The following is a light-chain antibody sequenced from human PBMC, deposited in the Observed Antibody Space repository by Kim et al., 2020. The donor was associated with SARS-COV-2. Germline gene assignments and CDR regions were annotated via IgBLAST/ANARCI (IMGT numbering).Light chain of an antibody. CDR2: HAS. V-gene: IGKV1-5*01. J-gene: IGKJ2*01. CDR3: QLYNSYPYT. CDR1: QSISTC. Sequence: STSVGDRVTITRRASQSISTCLAWYQQKPEKAPKPLIYHASTLESGVPSRFSGSGSGTDFSLTISSLQPDYFAIYYCQLYNSYPYTFGQGTKLEI.